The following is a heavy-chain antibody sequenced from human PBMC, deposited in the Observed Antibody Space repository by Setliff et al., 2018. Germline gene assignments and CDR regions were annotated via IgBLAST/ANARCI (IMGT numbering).Heavy chain of an antibody. Sequence: PSETLSLTCTVSGGSISSSSYYWGWIRQPPGKGLEWIGYIYYSGSTNYNPSLKSRVTISVDTSKNQFSLKLSSVTAADTAVYYCARDNWAAAGIFDYWGQGTLVTVSS. CDR2: IYYSGST. CDR1: GGSISSSSYY. CDR3: ARDNWAAAGIFDY. J-gene: IGHJ4*02. V-gene: IGHV4-61*01. D-gene: IGHD6-13*01.